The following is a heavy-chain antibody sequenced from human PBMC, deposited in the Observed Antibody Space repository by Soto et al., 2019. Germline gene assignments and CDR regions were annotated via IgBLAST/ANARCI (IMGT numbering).Heavy chain of an antibody. CDR2: ISYDGSNK. J-gene: IGHJ4*02. CDR1: GFTFSSYA. V-gene: IGHV3-30-3*01. Sequence: QVQLVESGGGVVQPGRSLRLSCAASGFTFSSYAMHWVRQAPGKGLEWVAVISYDGSNKYYADSVKGRFTISRDNSKNTLYRQMNSLRAEATAVYYCARAEYSSGWYWGQGTLVTVSS. CDR3: ARAEYSSGWY. D-gene: IGHD6-19*01.